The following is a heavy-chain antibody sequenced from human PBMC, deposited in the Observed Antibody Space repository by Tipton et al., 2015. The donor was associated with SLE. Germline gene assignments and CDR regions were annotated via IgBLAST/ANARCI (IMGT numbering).Heavy chain of an antibody. D-gene: IGHD6-13*01. J-gene: IGHJ3*02. CDR2: IYTSGST. Sequence: TLSLTCTVSGGSVSSYYWSWIRQPPGKGLEWIGYIYTSGSTDYNPSLKSRVTISVDTSKNQLSLNLRSVTAADTAVYYCATSIAVAGDAFDIWGQGTQVTVSS. V-gene: IGHV4-4*08. CDR1: GGSVSSYY. CDR3: ATSIAVAGDAFDI.